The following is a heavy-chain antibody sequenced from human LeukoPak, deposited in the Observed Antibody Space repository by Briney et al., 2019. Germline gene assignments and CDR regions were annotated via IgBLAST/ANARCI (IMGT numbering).Heavy chain of an antibody. CDR1: GGSFSGYY. CDR3: ARVLHYYDSSGYYRN. V-gene: IGHV4-34*01. Sequence: SETLSLTCAVYGGSFSGYYWSWIRQPPGKGLEWIGEINHSGSTNYNPSLKSRVTISVDTSKNQFSLRLSSVTAADTAVYYCARVLHYYDSSGYYRNWGQGTLVTVSS. D-gene: IGHD3-22*01. J-gene: IGHJ4*02. CDR2: INHSGST.